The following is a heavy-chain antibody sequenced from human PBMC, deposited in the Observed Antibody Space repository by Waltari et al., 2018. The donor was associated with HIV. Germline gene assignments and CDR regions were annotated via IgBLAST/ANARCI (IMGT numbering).Heavy chain of an antibody. CDR2: IRGSSSTI. CDR1: GFTFSSFT. J-gene: IGHJ6*02. V-gene: IGHV3-48*01. Sequence: EVQLVESGGGLVQPGGSLRLSCATPGFTFSSFTMNWVRQAPGKGLEFISYIRGSSSTIYYADSVKGRFTISRDNARNSLYLQMNSLRAEDTAVYYCARDGWLRSAYGMDVWGQGTTVTVS. D-gene: IGHD5-12*01. CDR3: ARDGWLRSAYGMDV.